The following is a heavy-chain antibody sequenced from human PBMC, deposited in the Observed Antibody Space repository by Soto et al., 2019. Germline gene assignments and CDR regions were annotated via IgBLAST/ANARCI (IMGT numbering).Heavy chain of an antibody. CDR3: ARADSYYGSGQSGY. Sequence: GASVKVSCKASGYTFTSYDINWVRQATGQGLEWMGWMNPNSGNTGYAQKFQGRVTMTRNTSISTDYMELNSLRSEDTAVYYCARADSYYGSGQSGYWGQGTLVTVYS. V-gene: IGHV1-8*01. CDR1: GYTFTSYD. D-gene: IGHD3-10*01. J-gene: IGHJ4*02. CDR2: MNPNSGNT.